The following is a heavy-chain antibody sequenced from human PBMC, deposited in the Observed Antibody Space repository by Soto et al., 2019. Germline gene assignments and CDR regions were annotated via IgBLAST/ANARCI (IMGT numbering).Heavy chain of an antibody. CDR3: ARAQTYSSGWYTWFDP. CDR1: GGSISSSNW. CDR2: IYHSGNT. V-gene: IGHV4-4*02. D-gene: IGHD6-19*01. J-gene: IGHJ5*02. Sequence: QVQLQESGPGLVKPSGTLSLTCAVSGGSISSSNWWSWVRQPPGKWLEWIGEIYHSGNTNYNPSLKSRVTISVDKSKNQFSLKLSSVTAADTAVYYCARAQTYSSGWYTWFDPWGQGTLVTVSS.